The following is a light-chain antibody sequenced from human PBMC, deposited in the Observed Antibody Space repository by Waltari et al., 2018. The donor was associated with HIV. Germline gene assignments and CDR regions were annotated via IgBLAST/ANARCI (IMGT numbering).Light chain of an antibody. J-gene: IGLJ7*01. CDR2: DDS. CDR3: QVWDSSSDHAV. V-gene: IGLV3-21*02. Sequence: SYVLTQPPSVSVAPGQTARITCGGNNIGRKTVHWYQQRPGQAPVLFVYDDSARPSGIPERFSGSNSGNTATLTISRVEAGDEADYYCQVWDSSSDHAVFGGGTQLTVL. CDR1: NIGRKT.